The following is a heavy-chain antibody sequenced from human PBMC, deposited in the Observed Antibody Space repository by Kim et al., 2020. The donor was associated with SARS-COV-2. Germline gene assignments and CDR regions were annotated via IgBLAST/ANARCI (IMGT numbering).Heavy chain of an antibody. Sequence: STSYADAVKGRFTIPRDNAKNTVYLQMNSLRAEDTAVYFCARDRDWFGLDVWGQGTTVTVSS. CDR2: ST. CDR3: ARDRDWFGLDV. V-gene: IGHV3-74*01. J-gene: IGHJ6*02. D-gene: IGHD3-9*01.